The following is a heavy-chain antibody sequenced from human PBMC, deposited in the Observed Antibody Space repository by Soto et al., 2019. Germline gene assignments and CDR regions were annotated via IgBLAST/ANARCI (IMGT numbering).Heavy chain of an antibody. D-gene: IGHD2-21*02. J-gene: IGHJ4*02. CDR2: INPSGGYT. CDR3: ARGWCIGVVTDLYDL. CDR1: GYIFSSYY. Sequence: ASVKVSCKASGYIFSSYYMNWVRQAPGQGLEWLGIINPSGGYTTYAQRFLGRVTMTSDTSTSTVHMELGSLTSEDTAVYYCARGWCIGVVTDLYDLWGQRSLVTGSS. V-gene: IGHV1-46*03.